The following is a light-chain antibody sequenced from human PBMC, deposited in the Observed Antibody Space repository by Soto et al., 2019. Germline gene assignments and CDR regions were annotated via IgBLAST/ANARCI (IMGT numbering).Light chain of an antibody. CDR1: SGSVSTTYY. Sequence: QTVVTQEPSFSVSPGGTVTLTCGLTSGSVSTTYYPSWYQQTPGQAPRTLIYSTNIRSSGVPDRCSGSILGNKAALTITWAQADDESDYHCLLYMGGGLVVFGGGTKVTVL. V-gene: IGLV8-61*01. CDR2: STN. J-gene: IGLJ2*01. CDR3: LLYMGGGLVV.